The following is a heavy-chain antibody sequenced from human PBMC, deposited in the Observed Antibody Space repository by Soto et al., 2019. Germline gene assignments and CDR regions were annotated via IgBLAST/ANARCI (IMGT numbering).Heavy chain of an antibody. CDR1: GGTISSWY. J-gene: IGHJ4*02. D-gene: IGHD1-26*01. V-gene: IGHV4-59*08. Sequence: QVQLQESGPGLVKPSETLSLTCTVSGGTISSWYWSWIRQPPGKGLEWIGYIYYSGRTNCNPSLNSRLTISVDTSKNQFSLKLSSVTAADTAVYYCARRYGSAIDYWGQGTLVTVSS. CDR2: IYYSGRT. CDR3: ARRYGSAIDY.